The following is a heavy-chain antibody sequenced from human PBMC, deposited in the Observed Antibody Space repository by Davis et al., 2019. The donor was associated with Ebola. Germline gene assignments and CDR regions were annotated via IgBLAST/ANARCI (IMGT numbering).Heavy chain of an antibody. J-gene: IGHJ4*02. CDR1: GGSISSSSYY. D-gene: IGHD4-17*01. CDR3: AREPTDGEIDY. V-gene: IGHV4-39*07. Sequence: PSETLSLTCTVSGGSISSSSYYWGWIRQPPGKGLEWIGSIYYSGSTYYNPSLKSRVTISVDTSKNQFSLKLSSVTAADTAVYYCAREPTDGEIDYWGQGTLVTVSS. CDR2: IYYSGST.